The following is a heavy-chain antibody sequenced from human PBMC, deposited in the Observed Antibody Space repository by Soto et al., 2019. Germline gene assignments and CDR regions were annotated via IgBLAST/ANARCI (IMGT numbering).Heavy chain of an antibody. CDR1: GGSISRNY. Sequence: SETLSLTCTVSGGSISRNYWSWIRQPPGKGLEWLGYIYDSGTTNYNPSVKSRVTISLDTSKSQFSLRMSSVTAADTAVYYCETDREYSYGYFDYWGQGAQVTVSS. CDR3: ETDREYSYGYFDY. J-gene: IGHJ4*02. V-gene: IGHV4-59*01. D-gene: IGHD5-18*01. CDR2: IYDSGTT.